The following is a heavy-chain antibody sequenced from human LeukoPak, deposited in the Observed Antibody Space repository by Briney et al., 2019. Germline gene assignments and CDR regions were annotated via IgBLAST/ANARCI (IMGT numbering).Heavy chain of an antibody. CDR2: IGGLGSST. Sequence: PGGSLRLSCAASGFTFSSHAMAWVRQAPGKGVGWVSEIGGLGSSTYYGDSVKGRFTISRDNSKNTVYLQMDSLRVEDTAVYYCARDPGVVAFHYFDFWGQGTLITVSS. CDR3: ARDPGVVAFHYFDF. CDR1: GFTFSSHA. J-gene: IGHJ4*02. D-gene: IGHD3-3*01. V-gene: IGHV3-23*01.